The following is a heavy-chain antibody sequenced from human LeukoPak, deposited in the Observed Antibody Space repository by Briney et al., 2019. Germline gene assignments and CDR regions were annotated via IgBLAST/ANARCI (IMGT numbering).Heavy chain of an antibody. D-gene: IGHD3-3*01. CDR1: GYTFTSYY. Sequence: ASVKVSCKASGYTFTSYYMHWVRQAPGQGLEWMGIINPSGGSTSYAQKFQGRVTMTRDTSTSTVYMELSSLRSEDTAVYYCARVSKSITIFGVATDAFDIWGQGTMVTVSS. V-gene: IGHV1-46*01. J-gene: IGHJ3*02. CDR3: ARVSKSITIFGVATDAFDI. CDR2: INPSGGST.